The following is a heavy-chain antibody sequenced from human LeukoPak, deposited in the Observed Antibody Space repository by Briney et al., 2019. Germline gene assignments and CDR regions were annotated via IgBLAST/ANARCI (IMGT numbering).Heavy chain of an antibody. J-gene: IGHJ4*02. V-gene: IGHV1-2*04. CDR3: ARGDYGDYVPLFDY. Sequence: GESLKISCKGSGYSFTSYWISWVRQAPGQGLEWMGWINPNSGGTNYAQKFQGWVTMTRDTSISTAYMELSRLRSDDTAVYYCARGDYGDYVPLFDYWGQGTLVTVSS. D-gene: IGHD4-17*01. CDR1: GYSFTSYW. CDR2: INPNSGGT.